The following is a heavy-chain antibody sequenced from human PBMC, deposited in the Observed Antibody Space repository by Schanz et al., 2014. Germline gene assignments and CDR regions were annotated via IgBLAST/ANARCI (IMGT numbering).Heavy chain of an antibody. Sequence: QVQLVESGGGLVKPGGSLRLSCAAYGFTLSSYAMHWVRQAPGKGLEWVAVISYDGSNKYYADSVKGRFTISRDNSKNILYLQMNSLRAEDTAVYYCAKARRKSNCSGGRCFHYSYYGMDVWGQGTTVTVSS. CDR3: AKARRKSNCSGGRCFHYSYYGMDV. CDR1: GFTLSSYA. J-gene: IGHJ6*02. V-gene: IGHV3-30-3*01. D-gene: IGHD2-15*01. CDR2: ISYDGSNK.